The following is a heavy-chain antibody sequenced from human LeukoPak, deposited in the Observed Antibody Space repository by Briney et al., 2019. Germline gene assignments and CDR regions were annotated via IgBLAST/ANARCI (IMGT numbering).Heavy chain of an antibody. D-gene: IGHD3-10*01. CDR2: ISSSGSTI. CDR1: GFTFGSYE. Sequence: PGGSLRLSCAASGFTFGSYEMNWVRQAPGKGLEWVSYISSSGSTIYYADSVKGRFTISRDNAKNSLYLQMNSLRAEDTAVYYCARGQRITMVRGIAFDIWGQGTMVTVSS. J-gene: IGHJ3*02. V-gene: IGHV3-48*03. CDR3: ARGQRITMVRGIAFDI.